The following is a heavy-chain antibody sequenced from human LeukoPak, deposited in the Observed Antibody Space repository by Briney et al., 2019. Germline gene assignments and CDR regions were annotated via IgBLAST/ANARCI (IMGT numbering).Heavy chain of an antibody. Sequence: PGGSLRLSCAASGFTVSTNYMSWVRQAPGKGLEWVSVIYSDGRTYYADSVKGRFTISRDNSKNTLYLQMTSLRAEDTAVYYCARDSGRFDVFDIWGQGTMVTVSS. CDR2: IYSDGRT. J-gene: IGHJ3*02. CDR1: GFTVSTNY. CDR3: ARDSGRFDVFDI. V-gene: IGHV3-53*01. D-gene: IGHD3-10*01.